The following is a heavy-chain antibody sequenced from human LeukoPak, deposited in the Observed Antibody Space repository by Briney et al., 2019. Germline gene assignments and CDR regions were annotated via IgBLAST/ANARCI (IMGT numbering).Heavy chain of an antibody. CDR1: GFTFSIYA. Sequence: SGGSLRLSCAASGFTFSIYAMNWVRQAPGKGLEWVSSISANGGETHYADSVKGRFTISRDNSKNTLYLQINNPRVEDTAVYYCAKRYYDFPLDYWGQGTLVTVPS. CDR3: AKRYYDFPLDY. V-gene: IGHV3-23*01. J-gene: IGHJ4*02. CDR2: ISANGGET. D-gene: IGHD3-3*01.